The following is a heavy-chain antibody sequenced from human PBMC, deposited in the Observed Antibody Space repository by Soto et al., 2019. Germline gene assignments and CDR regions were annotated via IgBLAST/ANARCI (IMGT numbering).Heavy chain of an antibody. CDR1: GFIFSNYW. J-gene: IGHJ5*02. V-gene: IGHV3-7*01. Sequence: EMQLVESGGALVQPGGSLRLSCAASGFIFSNYWMSWVRQAPGKGLEWVANIKQDGSEKYYVYSVKGRFTISRDNAKNSLDLQMSGLRAEATAVYYCARSYYGPYHWGHGTLVTVSS. CDR3: ARSYYGPYH. CDR2: IKQDGSEK. D-gene: IGHD3-3*01.